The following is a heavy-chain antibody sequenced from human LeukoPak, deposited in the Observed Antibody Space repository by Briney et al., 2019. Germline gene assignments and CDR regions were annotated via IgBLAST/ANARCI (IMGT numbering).Heavy chain of an antibody. V-gene: IGHV1-3*01. J-gene: IGHJ4*02. D-gene: IGHD3-16*01. CDR3: ARVHRSLGGLDY. CDR1: GYTFTSYA. CDR2: INAGNGNT. Sequence: ASVKVSCKASGYTFTSYAMHWVRQAPGQRLEWMGWINAGNGNTKYSQKFQGRVTITRDTSASTAYMELSSLRSEDTAVYYCARVHRSLGGLDYWGQGTLVTVSS.